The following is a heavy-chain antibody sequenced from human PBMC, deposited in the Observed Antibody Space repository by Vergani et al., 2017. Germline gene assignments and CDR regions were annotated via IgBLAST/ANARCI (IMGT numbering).Heavy chain of an antibody. V-gene: IGHV4-39*01. CDR3: ASKRGACRAAYCHSYDF. J-gene: IGHJ4*02. CDR1: GDSVISTDYH. D-gene: IGHD2-15*01. Sequence: QVQLQESGPGLVKPSETLSLTCTVSGDSVISTDYHWGWIRQPPGKGLEWIGSMDYSGSTSDNPSLGSRISISLGTPKNQFSLRLTAVTAADTAVYYCASKRGACRAAYCHSYDFWGPGTLVGVSS. CDR2: MDYSGST.